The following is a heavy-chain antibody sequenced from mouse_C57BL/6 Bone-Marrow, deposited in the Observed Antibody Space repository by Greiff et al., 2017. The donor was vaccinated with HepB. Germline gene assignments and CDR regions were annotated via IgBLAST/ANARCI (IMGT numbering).Heavy chain of an antibody. V-gene: IGHV1-50*01. D-gene: IGHD1-1*01. CDR2: IDPSDSYT. Sequence: VQLQQPGAELVKPGASVKLSCKASGYTFTSYWMQWVKQRPGQGLEWIGEIDPSDSYTNYNQKFKGKATLTVDTSSSTAYMQLSSLTSEDSAVYYLARSGEFFSIYYYGSSYVDYWGQGTTLTVSS. CDR3: ARSGEFFSIYYYGSSYVDY. J-gene: IGHJ2*01. CDR1: GYTFTSYW.